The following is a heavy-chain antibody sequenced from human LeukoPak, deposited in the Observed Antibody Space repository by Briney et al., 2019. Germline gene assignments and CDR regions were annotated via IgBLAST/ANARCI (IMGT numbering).Heavy chain of an antibody. J-gene: IGHJ4*02. CDR2: IIPIFGTA. CDR3: ASANCSGGSCYHPLSDY. CDR1: GGTFSSYA. Sequence: SVKVSCKASGGTFSSYAISWVRQAPGQGLEWMGGIIPIFGTANYAQKFQGRVTITADESTSTAYMELSSLRSEDTAVYYCASANCSGGSCYHPLSDYWGQGTLVTVSS. V-gene: IGHV1-69*13. D-gene: IGHD2-15*01.